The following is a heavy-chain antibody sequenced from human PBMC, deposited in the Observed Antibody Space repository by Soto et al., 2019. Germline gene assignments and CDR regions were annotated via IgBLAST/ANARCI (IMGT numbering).Heavy chain of an antibody. Sequence: GGSLRLSCAASGFTFSSYSMNWVRQAPGKGLEWVSSISSSSSYIYYADSVKGRFTISRDNAKNSLHLQMNSLRAEDTAVYYYAREGSSNYYYMDVWGKGTTVTVSS. J-gene: IGHJ6*03. CDR2: ISSSSSYI. D-gene: IGHD2-2*01. CDR1: GFTFSSYS. CDR3: AREGSSNYYYMDV. V-gene: IGHV3-21*01.